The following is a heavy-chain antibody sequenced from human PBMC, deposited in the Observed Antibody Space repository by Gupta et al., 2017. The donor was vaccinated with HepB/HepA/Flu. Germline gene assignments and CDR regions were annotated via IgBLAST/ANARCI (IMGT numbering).Heavy chain of an antibody. V-gene: IGHV3-33*01. CDR1: GFTFSSYG. Sequence: QVQLVESGGGVVQPGRSLRLSCAASGFTFSSYGMHWVRQAPGKGLEWVAVIWYDGSNKYYADSVKGRFTISRDNSKNTLYLQMNSLRAEDTAVYYCARDRGLEPSGDAFDIWGQGTMVTVSS. CDR3: ARDRGLEPSGDAFDI. J-gene: IGHJ3*02. CDR2: IWYDGSNK. D-gene: IGHD1-1*01.